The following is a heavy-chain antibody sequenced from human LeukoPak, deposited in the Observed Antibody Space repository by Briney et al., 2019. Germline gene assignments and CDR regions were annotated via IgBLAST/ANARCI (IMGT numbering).Heavy chain of an antibody. V-gene: IGHV3-30*03. CDR1: GFTFSTYA. J-gene: IGHJ5*02. CDR2: ISYDGNSK. Sequence: PGGSLRLSCAASGFTFSTYAMSWVRQAPGKGLEWLAIISYDGNSKFYADSVRGRFTISRDNSRNTLYLQMSSLETEDTAVYYCARDLSSAPHDENWAANRFDPWGQGTLVTVSS. D-gene: IGHD7-27*01. CDR3: ARDLSSAPHDENWAANRFDP.